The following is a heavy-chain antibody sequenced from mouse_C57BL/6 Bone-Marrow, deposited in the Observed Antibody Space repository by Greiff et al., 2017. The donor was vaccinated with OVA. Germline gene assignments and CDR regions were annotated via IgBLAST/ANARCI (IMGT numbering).Heavy chain of an antibody. CDR1: GYTFTDYY. CDR2: INPNNGGT. V-gene: IGHV1-26*01. CDR3: ARRLNYFDY. J-gene: IGHJ2*01. D-gene: IGHD1-2*01. Sequence: EVQLQQSGPELVQPGASVKISCKASGYTFTDYYMNWVKQSHGKSLEWIGDINPNNGGTSYNQKFKGKATLTVDKSSSTAYLELRSLTSEDSEVYYCARRLNYFDYWGQGTTLTVAS.